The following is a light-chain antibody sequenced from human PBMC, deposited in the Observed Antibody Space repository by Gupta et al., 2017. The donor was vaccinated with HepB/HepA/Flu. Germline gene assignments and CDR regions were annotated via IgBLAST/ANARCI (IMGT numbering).Light chain of an antibody. Sequence: QTVVTQEPSFSVSPGGTVTITCGLGSGSVSTSYYPSWYQQTPDQAPRTLIYSTNTRSSGVPDRFSGSILGNKAALTITGAQADDESDYYCVLYMGSGIWVFGGGTKLTVL. J-gene: IGLJ3*02. CDR1: SGSVSTSYY. V-gene: IGLV8-61*01. CDR3: VLYMGSGIWV. CDR2: STN.